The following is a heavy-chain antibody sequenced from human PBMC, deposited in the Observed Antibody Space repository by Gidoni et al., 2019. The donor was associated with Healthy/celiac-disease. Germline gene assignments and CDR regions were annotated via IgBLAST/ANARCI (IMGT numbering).Heavy chain of an antibody. CDR3: ARVRATYYYDSSGEDAFDI. V-gene: IGHV3-33*01. Sequence: QVQLVESGGVVVQPGRSLRLSCAASGFTFSSSGMHWVRQAPGKGLEWVAVIWYDGSNKYYADSVKGRFTISRDNSKNTLYLQMNSLRAEDTAVYYCARVRATYYYDSSGEDAFDIWGQGTMVTVSS. CDR2: IWYDGSNK. D-gene: IGHD3-22*01. J-gene: IGHJ3*02. CDR1: GFTFSSSG.